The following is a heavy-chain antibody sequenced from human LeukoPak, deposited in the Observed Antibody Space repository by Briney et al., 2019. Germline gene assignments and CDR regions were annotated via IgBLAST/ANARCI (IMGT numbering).Heavy chain of an antibody. D-gene: IGHD6-13*01. J-gene: IGHJ4*02. CDR3: ARDDQGSSWYYFDY. CDR1: GFTFSSYA. CDR2: ISYDGSNK. V-gene: IGHV3-30*04. Sequence: QSGGSLRLSCAASGFTFSSYAMHWVRPAPGKGLEWVAVISYDGSNKYYAVKGRFTISRDNSKNTLYLQMNSLRAEDTAVYYCARDDQGSSWYYFDYWGQGTLVTVSS.